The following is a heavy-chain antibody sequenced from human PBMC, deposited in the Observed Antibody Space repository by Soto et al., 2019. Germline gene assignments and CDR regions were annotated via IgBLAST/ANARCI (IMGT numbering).Heavy chain of an antibody. Sequence: QVHLVQSGAEVKKPGASVNVSCQASGSITNHHMHWVRQAPGQGLEWMGIFNSSGLSTTYAQQFQSRVTIPKDTTTSTVYMELSSLTSENTAVYFCAKVTHRGPIAVAGPLGSWGQVPLVIVSS. CDR2: FNSSGLST. D-gene: IGHD6-19*01. J-gene: IGHJ4*02. CDR1: GSITNHH. V-gene: IGHV1-46*01. CDR3: AKVTHRGPIAVAGPLGS.